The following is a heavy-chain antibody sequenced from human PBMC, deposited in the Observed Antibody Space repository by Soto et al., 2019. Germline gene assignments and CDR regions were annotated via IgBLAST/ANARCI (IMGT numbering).Heavy chain of an antibody. Sequence: QVQLVQSGAEVKKPGSSVKVSCKASGGTFSTSAISWVRQAPEQGLEWVGGIMPVFPTPDYAQNFQGRVTITADESTTTAYLELTSLRADDTAVYYCARDKDRLQLGGNYYYILDVWGQGTAITVSS. J-gene: IGHJ6*02. CDR2: IMPVFPTP. D-gene: IGHD1-1*01. V-gene: IGHV1-69*12. CDR3: ARDKDRLQLGGNYYYILDV. CDR1: GGTFSTSA.